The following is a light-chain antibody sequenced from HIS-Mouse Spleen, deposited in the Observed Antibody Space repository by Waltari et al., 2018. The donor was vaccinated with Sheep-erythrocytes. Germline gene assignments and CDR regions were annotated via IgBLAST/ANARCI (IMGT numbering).Light chain of an antibody. CDR1: KLGDKY. CDR2: QDS. CDR3: QAWDSSTAWV. Sequence: SYELTQPPSVSVSPGQTASITCSGDKLGDKYACWYQQKPGQSPVLVIYQDSTRPSGVPERFSGSSAGNTATLTIGGTQAMDEADYYCQAWDSSTAWVFGGGTKLTVL. V-gene: IGLV3-1*01. J-gene: IGLJ3*02.